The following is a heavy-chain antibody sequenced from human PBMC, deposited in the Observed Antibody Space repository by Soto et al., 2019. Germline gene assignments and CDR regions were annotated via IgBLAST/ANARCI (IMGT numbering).Heavy chain of an antibody. J-gene: IGHJ1*01. CDR3: ARVRSIAARLHFQH. Sequence: QVQLVQSGAEVKKPGASVKVSCKASGYTFTSYDINWVRQATGQGLEWMGWMNPNSGNTGYAQKFQGRGTMPRNTSISTAYMELSSLRSEDTSGYYCARVRSIAARLHFQHLGQGTLVTVSS. D-gene: IGHD6-6*01. CDR1: GYTFTSYD. CDR2: MNPNSGNT. V-gene: IGHV1-8*01.